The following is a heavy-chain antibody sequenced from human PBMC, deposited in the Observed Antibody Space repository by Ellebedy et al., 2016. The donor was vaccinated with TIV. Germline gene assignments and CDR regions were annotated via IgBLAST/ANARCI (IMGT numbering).Heavy chain of an antibody. CDR3: ARDPPRYYDSSGYYPFDY. CDR2: ISSSSSYI. CDR1: GFTFSSYS. Sequence: GGSLRLSCAASGFTFSSYSMNWVRQAPGKGLEWVSSISSSSSYIYYAGSVKGRFTISRDNAKNTRYLQMNSLRAEDTAVYYCARDPPRYYDSSGYYPFDYWGQGTLVTVSS. D-gene: IGHD3-22*01. V-gene: IGHV3-21*01. J-gene: IGHJ4*02.